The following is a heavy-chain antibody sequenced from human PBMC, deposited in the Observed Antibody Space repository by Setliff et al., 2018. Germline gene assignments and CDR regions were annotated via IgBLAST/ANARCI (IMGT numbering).Heavy chain of an antibody. CDR2: VYYSGIA. CDR3: AKGGTYRYFDY. V-gene: IGHV4-59*01. CDR1: GGSISTYY. J-gene: IGHJ4*02. Sequence: SETLSLTCTVSGGSISTYYWSWIRQPPGKGLEWIGYVYYSGIANYSPSLKSRLTISVDTSKNQFSLKLRSVTAADTAVYYCAKGGTYRYFDYWGQGTPVTVSS. D-gene: IGHD2-15*01.